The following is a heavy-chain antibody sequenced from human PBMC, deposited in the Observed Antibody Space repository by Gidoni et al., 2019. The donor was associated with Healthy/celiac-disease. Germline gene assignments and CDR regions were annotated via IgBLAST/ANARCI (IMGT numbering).Heavy chain of an antibody. J-gene: IGHJ3*02. CDR1: GGSVSSGSYY. CDR2: IYYSGST. Sequence: QVQLQESGTGLVKPSETLSLTCTVSGGSVSSGSYYWSWIRQPPGKGLEWIGYIYYSGSTNYNPSLKSRVTISVDTSKNQFSLKLSSVTAADTAVYYCVGMATANDAFDIWGQGTMVTVSS. V-gene: IGHV4-61*01. CDR3: VGMATANDAFDI. D-gene: IGHD5-18*01.